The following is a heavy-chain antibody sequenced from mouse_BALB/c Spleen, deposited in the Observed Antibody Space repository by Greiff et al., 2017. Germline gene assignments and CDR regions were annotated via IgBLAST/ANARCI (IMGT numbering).Heavy chain of an antibody. CDR3: ASYGIYAMDY. CDR1: GYSITSGYY. CDR2: ISYDGSN. D-gene: IGHD2-1*01. V-gene: IGHV3-6*02. J-gene: IGHJ4*01. Sequence: EVHLVESGPGLVKPSQSLSLTCSVTGYSITSGYYWNWIRQFPGNKLEWMGYISYDGSNNYNPSLKNRISITRDTSKNQFFLKLNSVTTEDTATYYCASYGIYAMDYWGQGTSVTVSS.